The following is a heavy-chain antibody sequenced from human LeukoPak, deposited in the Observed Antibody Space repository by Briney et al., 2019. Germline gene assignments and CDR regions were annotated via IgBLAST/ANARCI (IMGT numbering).Heavy chain of an antibody. V-gene: IGHV3-21*01. CDR2: ISSSSSYI. Sequence: GGSLRLSCAASGFTFSSYRMNWVRQAPGKGLELVSSISSSSSYIYYADSVKGRFTISRDNAKNSLYLQMNGLRAEDTAVYYCARARVGAAHIDYWGQGTLVTVSS. CDR1: GFTFSSYR. D-gene: IGHD2-15*01. CDR3: ARARVGAAHIDY. J-gene: IGHJ4*02.